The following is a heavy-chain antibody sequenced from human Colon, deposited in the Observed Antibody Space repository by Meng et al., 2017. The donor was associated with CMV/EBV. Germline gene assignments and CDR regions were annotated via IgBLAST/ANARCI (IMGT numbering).Heavy chain of an antibody. CDR1: GFTFGSFT. D-gene: IGHD6-19*01. Sequence: GESLKISCAASGFTFGSFTLNWVRQAPGRGLEWVASISSSRINIFYADSVKGRFTISRDNANNSLYLQMTSLRTDDTAVYYCARLRGLASYGSDWGYWGQGTLVTVS. J-gene: IGHJ4*02. CDR2: ISSSRINI. V-gene: IGHV3-21*01. CDR3: ARLRGLASYGSDWGY.